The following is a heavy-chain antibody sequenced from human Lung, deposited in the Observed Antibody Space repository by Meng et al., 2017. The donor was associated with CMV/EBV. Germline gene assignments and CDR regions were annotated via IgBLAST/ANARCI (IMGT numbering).Heavy chain of an antibody. Sequence: GGSLRLSCAVSGFTFDDHAMHWVRQAPGKGLGWISLISWDGGSNYYADPVKGRFTTSRENSENSLYLQINSLRVEDAAVYYSAKATVPAAGFPHMDVWGQGXTVTVSS. D-gene: IGHD6-13*01. J-gene: IGHJ6*02. CDR2: ISWDGGSN. V-gene: IGHV3-43D*03. CDR1: GFTFDDHA. CDR3: AKATVPAAGFPHMDV.